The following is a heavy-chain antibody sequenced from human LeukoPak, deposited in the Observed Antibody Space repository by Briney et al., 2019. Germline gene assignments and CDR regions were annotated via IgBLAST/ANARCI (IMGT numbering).Heavy chain of an antibody. V-gene: IGHV4-34*01. CDR3: ARGTGMGERLFDP. J-gene: IGHJ5*02. CDR2: INHSGST. CDR1: GGSFSGYY. Sequence: PSETLSLTCAVYGGSFSGYYWSWIRQPPGKGLEWIGEINHSGSTNYNPSLKSRVTISVDTSKNQFSLKLSSVTAADTAVYYCARGTGMGERLFDPWGQGTLVTVSS. D-gene: IGHD3-16*01.